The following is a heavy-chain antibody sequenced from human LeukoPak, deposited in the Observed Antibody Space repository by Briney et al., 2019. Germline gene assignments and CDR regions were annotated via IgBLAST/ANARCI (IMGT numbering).Heavy chain of an antibody. Sequence: ASVKVSCKASGYTFSTYGMNWVRQAPGQGLEWMGWINTNAGNPTYAQGFTGRFVFSLDTSVSTAYLQISSLKAEDTAVYYCARRDGSGWFSFDYWGQGTLVTVSS. J-gene: IGHJ4*02. CDR3: ARRDGSGWFSFDY. V-gene: IGHV7-4-1*02. CDR1: GYTFSTYG. CDR2: INTNAGNP. D-gene: IGHD6-19*01.